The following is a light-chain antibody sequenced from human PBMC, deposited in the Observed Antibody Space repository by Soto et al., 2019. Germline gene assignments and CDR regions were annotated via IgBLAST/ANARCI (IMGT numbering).Light chain of an antibody. Sequence: DIQVPQSHSTLSGSVGDRVAVPCRASQSISSWLAWYQQKPGKAPKFLIYAASSLESGVPSRFSGSGSGTDFTLTISSLQPEDFATYFCQQSYSNPLTFGGGTKVDIK. CDR1: QSISSW. V-gene: IGKV1-39*01. CDR3: QQSYSNPLT. J-gene: IGKJ4*01. CDR2: AAS.